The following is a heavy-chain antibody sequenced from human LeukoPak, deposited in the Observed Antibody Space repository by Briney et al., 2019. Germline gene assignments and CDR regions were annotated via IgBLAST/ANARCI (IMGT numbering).Heavy chain of an antibody. CDR3: AREKVFGVIVGSYNWYAP. CDR2: IDHSGGT. V-gene: IGHV4-34*01. CDR1: GGSFSAYY. D-gene: IGHD3-3*01. J-gene: IGHJ5*02. Sequence: PSETLSLTCAGYGGSFSAYYWNWLRQPPGKGLEWIGNIDHSGGTNYNPSLKSRGSISVDTSKYQCSLKMNSVTAADTAVYYCAREKVFGVIVGSYNWYAPWGQGTLVTVSS.